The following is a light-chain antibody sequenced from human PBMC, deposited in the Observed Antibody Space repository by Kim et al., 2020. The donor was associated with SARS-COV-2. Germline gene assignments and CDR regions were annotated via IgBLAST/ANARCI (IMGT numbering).Light chain of an antibody. CDR3: QQYNSYPYT. J-gene: IGKJ2*01. CDR1: KGISNY. CDR2: AAS. V-gene: IGKV1-16*02. Sequence: ACVGDRVTISCRESKGISNYLAWFQQKSGRPPKYLIYAASSLQSGVPLKFSGSGSGRDFTLTISSLQPEDCATYYCQQYNSYPYTFGQGTKLEI.